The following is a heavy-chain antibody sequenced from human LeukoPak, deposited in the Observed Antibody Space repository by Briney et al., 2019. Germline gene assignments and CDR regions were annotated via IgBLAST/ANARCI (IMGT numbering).Heavy chain of an antibody. CDR1: GGSISSYY. D-gene: IGHD1-26*01. J-gene: IGHJ4*02. CDR2: IYYSGST. V-gene: IGHV4-59*01. CDR3: ARSVPHIVGATGGVYFDY. Sequence: SETLSLTCTVSGGSISSYYWSWIRQPPGKGLEWIGYIYYSGSTNYNPSLKSRVTISVDTSKNQFSLKLSSVTAADTAVYYCARSVPHIVGATGGVYFDYWGQGTLVTVSS.